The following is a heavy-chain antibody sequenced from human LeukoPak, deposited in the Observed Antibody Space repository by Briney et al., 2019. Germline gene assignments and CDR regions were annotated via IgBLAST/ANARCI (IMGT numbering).Heavy chain of an antibody. D-gene: IGHD6-13*01. CDR3: ARDLFTSSWYRWFDP. V-gene: IGHV4-61*02. J-gene: IGHJ5*02. CDR1: GGSISSGNYY. CDR2: IYTSGST. Sequence: SQTLSLTCTVSGGSISSGNYYWSWIRQPAGKGLEWIGRIYTSGSTNYNPSLKSRVTISEDTSKNQFSLKLTSVTAADTAVYYCARDLFTSSWYRWFDPWGQGTLVTVSS.